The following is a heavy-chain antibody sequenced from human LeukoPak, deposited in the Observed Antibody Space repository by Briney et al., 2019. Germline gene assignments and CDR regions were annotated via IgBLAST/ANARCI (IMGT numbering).Heavy chain of an antibody. D-gene: IGHD3-10*01. CDR1: GYTFTGYQ. CDR3: ARDYYGSGSYLTDY. J-gene: IGHJ4*02. Sequence: GASVKVSCKASGYTFTGYQMHWVRQAPGQGLEWMGWINPNSGATNYAQEFQGRVTMTRDTSTGTAYMELSRLRSDDTAVYYCARDYYGSGSYLTDYWGQGTLVTVSS. V-gene: IGHV1-2*02. CDR2: INPNSGAT.